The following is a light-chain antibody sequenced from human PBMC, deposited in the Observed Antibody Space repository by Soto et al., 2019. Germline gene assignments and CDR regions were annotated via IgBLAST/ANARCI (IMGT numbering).Light chain of an antibody. CDR1: SSNIVSNY. J-gene: IGLJ2*01. CDR3: TVWDDSLRGRL. V-gene: IGLV1-47*01. Sequence: QSVLTQPPSASGTPGQRVTISCSGSSSNIVSNYVYWYQQLPGTAPRLLIYRNNQRPSGVPDRFSGSKSGTSASLAISALRSEDEADYYCTVWDDSLRGRLFGGGTKVTVL. CDR2: RNN.